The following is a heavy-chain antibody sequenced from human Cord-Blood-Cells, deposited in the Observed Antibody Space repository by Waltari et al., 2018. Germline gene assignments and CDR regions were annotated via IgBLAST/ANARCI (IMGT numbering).Heavy chain of an antibody. D-gene: IGHD6-13*01. CDR3: AREGGLAAAGTDY. CDR1: GGSFSGYY. J-gene: IGHJ4*02. CDR2: INHSGST. Sequence: QVQLQQWGAGLLKPSETLSLTCAVYGGSFSGYYWSWISQPPGKGLEWSGEINHSGSTNYNPSLKSRVTISVDTSKNQFSLKLSSVTAADTAVYYCAREGGLAAAGTDYWGQGTLVTVSS. V-gene: IGHV4-34*01.